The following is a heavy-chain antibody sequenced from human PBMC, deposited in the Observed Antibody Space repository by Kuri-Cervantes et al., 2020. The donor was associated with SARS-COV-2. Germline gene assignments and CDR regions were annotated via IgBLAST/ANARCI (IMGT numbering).Heavy chain of an antibody. V-gene: IGHV3-43D*03. CDR3: ARDLSDSSTPPHDP. Sequence: ETLSLTCAASGFTFDDYAMHWVRHAPGKGLEWVSLISWDGGSTYYADSVKGRFTISRDNSKNSLYLQMNSLRAEDTALYYCARDLSDSSTPPHDPWGQGTLVTVSS. CDR2: ISWDGGST. D-gene: IGHD2-2*01. J-gene: IGHJ5*02. CDR1: GFTFDDYA.